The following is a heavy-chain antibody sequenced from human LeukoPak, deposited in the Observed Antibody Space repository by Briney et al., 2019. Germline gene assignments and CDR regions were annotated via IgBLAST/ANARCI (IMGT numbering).Heavy chain of an antibody. CDR2: IDWDDDK. J-gene: IGHJ4*02. D-gene: IGHD3-9*01. CDR1: GFSLSTSGMC. Sequence: QTLSLTCTFSGFSLSTSGMCVSWIRQPPGRALEWLARIDWDDDKYYSTSLKTRLTISKDTSKNQVVLTMTNTDPVDTATYYCARIGDYDILTGYYNFDYWGQGTLVTVSS. V-gene: IGHV2-70*11. CDR3: ARIGDYDILTGYYNFDY.